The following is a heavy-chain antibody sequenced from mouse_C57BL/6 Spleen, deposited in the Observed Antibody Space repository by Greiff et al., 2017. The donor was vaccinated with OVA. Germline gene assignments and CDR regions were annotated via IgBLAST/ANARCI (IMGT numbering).Heavy chain of an antibody. J-gene: IGHJ4*01. CDR3: ARKGTTVVEKYAMDY. V-gene: IGHV1-39*01. D-gene: IGHD1-1*01. Sequence: VQLQQSGPELVKPGASVKISCKASGYSFTDYNMNWVKQSNGKSLEWIGVINPNYGTTSYNQKFKGKATLTADKSSSTAYMELRSLTSEDSAVYFCARKGTTVVEKYAMDYWGQGTSVTVSS. CDR1: GYSFTDYN. CDR2: INPNYGTT.